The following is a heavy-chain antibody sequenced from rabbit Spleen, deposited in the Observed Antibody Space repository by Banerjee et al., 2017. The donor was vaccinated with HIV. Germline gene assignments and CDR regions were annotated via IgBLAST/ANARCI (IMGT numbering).Heavy chain of an antibody. J-gene: IGHJ3*01. CDR1: GFTISSSYW. V-gene: IGHV1S45*01. CDR2: TNTGSGRT. D-gene: IGHD2-1*01. Sequence: EESGGDLVKPEGSLTLTCTASGFTISSSYWICWVRQAPGKGLEWIACTNTGSGRTYYASWAKGRFTISKTSSTVDLKMTSLTAADTATYFCASPFYGASDTYWLTRLDLWGQGTLVTVS. CDR3: ASPFYGASDTYWLTRLDL.